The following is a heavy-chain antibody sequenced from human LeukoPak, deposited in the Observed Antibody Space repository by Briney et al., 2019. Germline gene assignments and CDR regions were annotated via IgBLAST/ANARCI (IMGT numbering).Heavy chain of an antibody. V-gene: IGHV3-21*01. D-gene: IGHD4-17*01. CDR3: ARVRGVGTYGDYPYYFDY. Sequence: GGSLRLSCAASGFTFSSYSMNWVRQAPGKGLGWVSSISSSGSYIYYADSVKGRFTISRDNAKNSLYLQMNSLRAEDTAVYYCARVRGVGTYGDYPYYFDYWGQGTLVTVSS. CDR2: ISSSGSYI. J-gene: IGHJ4*02. CDR1: GFTFSSYS.